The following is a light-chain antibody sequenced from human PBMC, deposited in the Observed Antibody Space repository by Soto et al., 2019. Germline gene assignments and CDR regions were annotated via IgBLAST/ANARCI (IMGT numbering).Light chain of an antibody. CDR2: SHN. J-gene: IGLJ1*01. CDR1: SSNIGSKP. V-gene: IGLV1-44*01. Sequence: QSVLTQPPSASGTPGQRVTISCSGISSNIGSKPVNWFQQLPGSAPKLLIYSHNQRPSGVPDRFSGSKSGTSASLAISGLQSDDEAAYYCGALDDRLTGYVVGTGTTLTVL. CDR3: GALDDRLTGYV.